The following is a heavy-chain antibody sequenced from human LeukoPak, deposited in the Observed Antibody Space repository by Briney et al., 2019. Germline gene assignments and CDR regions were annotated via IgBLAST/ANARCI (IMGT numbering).Heavy chain of an antibody. D-gene: IGHD4-23*01. CDR2: IYYSGST. Sequence: SETLSLTCTVSGGSISSSSYYWGWIRQPPGKGLEWIGSIYYSGSTYYNPSLKSRVTISVDTSKNQFSLKLSSVTAADTAVYYCARTAVVSPWDFDYWGQGTLVTVSS. CDR3: ARTAVVSPWDFDY. CDR1: GGSISSSSYY. J-gene: IGHJ4*02. V-gene: IGHV4-39*01.